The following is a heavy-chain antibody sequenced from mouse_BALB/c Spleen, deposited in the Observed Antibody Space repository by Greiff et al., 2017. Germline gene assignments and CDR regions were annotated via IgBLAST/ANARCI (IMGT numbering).Heavy chain of an antibody. CDR2: ISSGGSYT. J-gene: IGHJ3*01. CDR3: ARHEDYGSSYFAY. V-gene: IGHV5-6*01. Sequence: EVQVVESGGGLVKPGGSLKLSCAASGFTFSSYTMSWVRQTPEKRLEWVATISSGGSYTYYPDSVKGRFTISRDNAKNTLYLQMSSLKSEDTAMYYCARHEDYGSSYFAYWGQGTLVTVSA. CDR1: GFTFSSYT. D-gene: IGHD1-1*01.